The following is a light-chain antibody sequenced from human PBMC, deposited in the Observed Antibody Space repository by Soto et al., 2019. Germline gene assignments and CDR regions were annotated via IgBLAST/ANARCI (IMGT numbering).Light chain of an antibody. CDR3: SSYTGSSTYVV. CDR2: DVN. Sequence: QSALTQPASVSGSPGQSITISCTGTSSDVGGYNYVSWYQQHPGKAPKPMIYDVNNRPSGVSNRFSGSKSGNTASLTISGLQAEDEADYYCSSYTGSSTYVVFGGGTKLTVL. V-gene: IGLV2-14*01. J-gene: IGLJ2*01. CDR1: SSDVGGYNY.